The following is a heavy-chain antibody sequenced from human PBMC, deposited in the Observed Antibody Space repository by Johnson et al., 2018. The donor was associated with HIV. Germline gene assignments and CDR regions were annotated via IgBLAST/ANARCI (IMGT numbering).Heavy chain of an antibody. Sequence: QVQLVESGGGLVQPGGSLRLSCAASGFTFSSYGMHWVRQAPGKGLEWVAFIRYDGSNKYYADSVKGRFTISRDNSKNTLSLQMNSLRAEDTAVYYCARGYYYDSSGSDDAFDIWGQGTMVTVSS. V-gene: IGHV3-30*02. D-gene: IGHD3-22*01. CDR2: IRYDGSNK. CDR1: GFTFSSYG. CDR3: ARGYYYDSSGSDDAFDI. J-gene: IGHJ3*02.